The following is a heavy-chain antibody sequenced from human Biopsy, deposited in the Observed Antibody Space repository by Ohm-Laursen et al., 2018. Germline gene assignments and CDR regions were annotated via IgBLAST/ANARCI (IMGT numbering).Heavy chain of an antibody. CDR1: GDSISSYY. J-gene: IGHJ4*02. Sequence: SQTLSLTCIVSGDSISSYYWSWIRQSPGQGLEYIGFIYSGGNTNYNPSLKNRVTMSVDTSKNQFYLKLYSVTAADTAVYYCARGRRTSGWPYFDNWGQGALVIVSP. CDR3: ARGRRTSGWPYFDN. V-gene: IGHV4-59*01. CDR2: IYSGGNT. D-gene: IGHD6-19*01.